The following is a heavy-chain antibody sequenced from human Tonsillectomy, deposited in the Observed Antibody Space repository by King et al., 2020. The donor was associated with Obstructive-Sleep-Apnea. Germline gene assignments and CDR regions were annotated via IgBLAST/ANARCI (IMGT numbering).Heavy chain of an antibody. CDR2: IYSGSST. J-gene: IGHJ6*02. CDR3: ATVGSFYGMDV. CDR1: GFSVSTNY. D-gene: IGHD2-15*01. Sequence: VQLVESGGGLVQPGGSLRLSCAASGFSVSTNYMSWVRQAPGKGLKWVSVIYSGSSTYYADSVKGRFTISGDNSKNTLHLQMNSLRAEDTAVYYCATVGSFYGMDVWGQGTTVTVSS. V-gene: IGHV3-66*01.